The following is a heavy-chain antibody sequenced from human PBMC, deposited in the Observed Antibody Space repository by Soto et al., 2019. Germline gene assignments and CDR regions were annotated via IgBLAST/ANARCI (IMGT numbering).Heavy chain of an antibody. CDR1: GFNFGTYA. D-gene: IGHD1-1*01. V-gene: IGHV3-30-3*01. CDR3: ARVTPGNNLYYFSGLDV. J-gene: IGHJ6*02. CDR2: IAYDGINT. Sequence: ASGFNFGTYAIHWVRQAPGKGLQWVALIAYDGINTYYADSVKGRFTISRDNSKNTLHLQMNSLRPEDTGVYFCARVTPGNNLYYFSGLDVWGQGTSVTVSS.